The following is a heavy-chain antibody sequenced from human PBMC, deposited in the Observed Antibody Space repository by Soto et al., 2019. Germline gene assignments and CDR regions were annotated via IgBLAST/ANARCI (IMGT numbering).Heavy chain of an antibody. CDR2: IIPIFGTA. CDR1: GGTXTSYA. Sequence: GXSXKVSYKASGGTXTSYAISLVRQAPGQGLEWMGGIIPIFGTANYAQKFQVRVTITADESTSTAYMELSSLRSEDTAVYYCARDLGDSSSWYPFDYWGQGTLVPVS. J-gene: IGHJ4*02. V-gene: IGHV1-69*13. D-gene: IGHD6-13*01. CDR3: ARDLGDSSSWYPFDY.